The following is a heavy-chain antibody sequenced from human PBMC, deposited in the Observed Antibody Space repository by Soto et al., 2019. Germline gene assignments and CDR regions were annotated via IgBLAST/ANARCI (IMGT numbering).Heavy chain of an antibody. CDR1: GYSVTSDA. Sequence: LVKRSRRCAGYSVTSDARHCARHSPGQGLEWLGWLNPNSGGPNYAQKFQGWVTMTRDTSISTAYMELRRLRSDATAVYYCARGHGISGIDIWRQGTMVTV. D-gene: IGHD6-25*01. V-gene: IGHV1-2*04. CDR3: ARGHGISGIDI. CDR2: LNPNSGGP. J-gene: IGHJ3*02.